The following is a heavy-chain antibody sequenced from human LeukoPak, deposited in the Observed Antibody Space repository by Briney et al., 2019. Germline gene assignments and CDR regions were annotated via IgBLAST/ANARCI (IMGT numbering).Heavy chain of an antibody. CDR2: ISAYNGNT. Sequence: GASVKVSCKASGYTLTSYGISWVRQAPGQGLEWMGWISAYNGNTNYAQKLQGRVTITRNTSISTAYMELSSLRSEDTAVYYCARGGYCSSTSCGPGWFDPWGQGTLVTVSS. CDR3: ARGGYCSSTSCGPGWFDP. D-gene: IGHD2-2*01. J-gene: IGHJ5*02. CDR1: GYTLTSYG. V-gene: IGHV1-18*01.